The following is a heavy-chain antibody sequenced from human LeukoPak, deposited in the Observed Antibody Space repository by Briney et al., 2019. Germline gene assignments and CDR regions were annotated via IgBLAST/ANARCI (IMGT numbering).Heavy chain of an antibody. CDR3: ARGEFDFYYYYMDV. CDR1: GYTFTSYD. J-gene: IGHJ6*03. D-gene: IGHD3-10*01. CDR2: MNPNSGNT. V-gene: IGHV1-8*03. Sequence: ASVKVSCKASGYTFTSYDINWVRQATGQGLEWMGWMNPNSGNTGHAQKFQGRVTITRNTPISTAYMELSSLRSEDTAVYYCARGEFDFYYYYMDVWGKGTTVTVSS.